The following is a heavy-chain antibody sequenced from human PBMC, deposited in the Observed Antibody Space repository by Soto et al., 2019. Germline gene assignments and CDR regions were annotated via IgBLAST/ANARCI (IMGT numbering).Heavy chain of an antibody. CDR2: ISYDGSNK. CDR1: GFTFSSYG. J-gene: IGHJ4*02. Sequence: GGSLRLSCAASGFTFSSYGMHWVRQAPGKGLEWVAVISYDGSNKYYADSVKGRFTISRDNSKNTLYLQMNSLRAEDTAVYYCARDGDYDYVWGSYRYNDYWGQGTLVTVSS. CDR3: ARDGDYDYVWGSYRYNDY. D-gene: IGHD3-16*02. V-gene: IGHV3-30*03.